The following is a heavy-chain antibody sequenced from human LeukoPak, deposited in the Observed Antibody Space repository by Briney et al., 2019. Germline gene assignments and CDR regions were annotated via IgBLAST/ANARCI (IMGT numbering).Heavy chain of an antibody. CDR2: IYYSRST. V-gene: IGHV4-59*01. D-gene: IGHD2-2*01. CDR3: ARSPVLSSFDY. Sequence: SETLSLTCTVSGGSISSYYWSWIRQPPGKGLEWIGYIYYSRSTNYNPSLKSRVTISADTSKNQFSLKLSSVTAADTAVYYCARSPVLSSFDYWGQGTLVIVSS. J-gene: IGHJ4*02. CDR1: GGSISSYY.